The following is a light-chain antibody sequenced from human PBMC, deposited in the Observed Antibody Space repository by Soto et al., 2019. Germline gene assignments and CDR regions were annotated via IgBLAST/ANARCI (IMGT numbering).Light chain of an antibody. J-gene: IGKJ1*01. CDR1: QIISGW. CDR3: QQYNIYSST. V-gene: IGKV1-5*03. CDR2: KAS. Sequence: IQMTQSPSTLPASVGDTVIITCRASQIISGWLAWYQQKPGKAPRLLIYKASNLETGVPSRFSGSGSGTEFSLTISDLQPDDFASYYCQQYNIYSSTFGQGTKV.